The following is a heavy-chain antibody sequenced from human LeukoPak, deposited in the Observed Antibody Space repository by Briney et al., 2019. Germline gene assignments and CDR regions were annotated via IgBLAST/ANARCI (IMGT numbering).Heavy chain of an antibody. J-gene: IGHJ4*02. D-gene: IGHD2-2*01. CDR1: GFTFSTYG. V-gene: IGHV3-30*02. Sequence: GGSLRLSCAASGFTFSTYGMHWVRQAPGKGLEWVAFIRYDGTNNYYADSVKGRFTISRDNSKNTLYLQMNSLRAEDTAVYYCAKGQYCSSHSCYRQYGGFDYWGQGTLVTVSS. CDR2: IRYDGTNN. CDR3: AKGQYCSSHSCYRQYGGFDY.